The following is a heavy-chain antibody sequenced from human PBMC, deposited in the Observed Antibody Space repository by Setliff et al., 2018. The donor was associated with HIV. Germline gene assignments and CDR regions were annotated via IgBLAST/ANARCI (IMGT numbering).Heavy chain of an antibody. Sequence: SETLSLTCTVSGGSISGYYWNWIRQPAGQGLEWIGQIRTDGRTYYNPPLKSRVSIFVDTTKNEFVLNLRSVTAADTAVYFCVNSGYDGDYYYYYMDVWGKGTTVTVSS. CDR3: VNSGYDGDYYYYYMDV. CDR1: GGSISGYY. V-gene: IGHV4-4*08. J-gene: IGHJ6*03. CDR2: IRTDGRT. D-gene: IGHD5-12*01.